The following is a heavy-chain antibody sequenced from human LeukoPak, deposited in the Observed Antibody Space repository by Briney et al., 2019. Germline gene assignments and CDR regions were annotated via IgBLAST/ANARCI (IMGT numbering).Heavy chain of an antibody. Sequence: ASVKVSCKASGGTFSSYAISWVRQAPGQGLEWMGGIIPIFGTADYAQEFQDRVTITAGESTSTAYMELSSLRSEDTAVYYCAREGNRVGDILTGYYRTFDYWGQGTLVTVSS. D-gene: IGHD3-9*01. CDR1: GGTFSSYA. CDR2: IIPIFGTA. V-gene: IGHV1-69*13. J-gene: IGHJ4*02. CDR3: AREGNRVGDILTGYYRTFDY.